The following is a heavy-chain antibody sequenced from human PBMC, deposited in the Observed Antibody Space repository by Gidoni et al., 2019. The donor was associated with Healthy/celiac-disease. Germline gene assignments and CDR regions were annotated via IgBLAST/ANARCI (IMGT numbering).Heavy chain of an antibody. D-gene: IGHD1-26*01. J-gene: IGHJ4*02. CDR2: IKHDGSEK. CDR3: AREAYSGSYPVYDY. CDR1: GFTFSSYW. V-gene: IGHV3-7*01. Sequence: EVQLVESGGGLVQPGGSLRLSCAASGFTFSSYWMSWVRQAPGKGLEWLANIKHDGSEKYYVDSVKGRFTISRDNAKNSLYLQMNSLRAEDTAVYYCAREAYSGSYPVYDYWGQGTLVTVSS.